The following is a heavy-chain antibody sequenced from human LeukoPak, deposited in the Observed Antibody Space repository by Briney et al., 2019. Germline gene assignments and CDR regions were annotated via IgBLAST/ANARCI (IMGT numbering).Heavy chain of an antibody. CDR3: ARHRIVVVVATTSCFDP. Sequence: PSETLSLTCTVSGGSISSSSYYWGWIRQPPGKGLEWIESIYYSGSTYYNPSLKSRVTISVDTSKKQFSLKLSSVTAADTAVYFCARHRIVVVVATTSCFDPWGQGTLVTVSS. CDR2: IYYSGST. CDR1: GGSISSSSYY. V-gene: IGHV4-39*01. D-gene: IGHD2-15*01. J-gene: IGHJ5*02.